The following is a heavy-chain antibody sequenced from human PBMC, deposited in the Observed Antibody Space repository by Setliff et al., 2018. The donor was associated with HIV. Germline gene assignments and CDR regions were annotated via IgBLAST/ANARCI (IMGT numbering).Heavy chain of an antibody. CDR1: GFTFSNAW. D-gene: IGHD3-10*01. CDR2: IKSKTDGGTT. J-gene: IGHJ4*02. Sequence: PGGSLRLSCAASGFTFSNAWMSWVRQAPGKGLEWVGRIKSKTDGGTTDYAAPVKGRFTISRDESKTALFLQMNSLRTEDAAIYYCALMLRGIRFWGRGTLVTVSS. V-gene: IGHV3-15*01. CDR3: ALMLRGIRF.